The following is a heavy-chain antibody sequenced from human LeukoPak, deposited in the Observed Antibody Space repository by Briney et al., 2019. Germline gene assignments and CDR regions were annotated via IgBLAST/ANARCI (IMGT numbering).Heavy chain of an antibody. CDR2: INHSGST. D-gene: IGHD3-10*01. CDR3: ARGRSYYYGSGSYYTVYGMDV. V-gene: IGHV4-34*01. CDR1: GGSFSGYY. Sequence: SETLSLTCAVYGGSFSGYYWSWIRQPPGKGLEWIGEINHSGSTNYNPSLKSRVTISVDTSKNQSSLKLSSVTAADTAAYYCARGRSYYYGSGSYYTVYGMDVWGQGTTVTVSS. J-gene: IGHJ6*02.